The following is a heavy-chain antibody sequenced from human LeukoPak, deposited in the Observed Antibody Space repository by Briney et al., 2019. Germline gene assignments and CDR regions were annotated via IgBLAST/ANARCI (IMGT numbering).Heavy chain of an antibody. CDR3: ARRLAAPGVLPDF. D-gene: IGHD6-13*01. CDR1: GGTFSSYA. Sequence: SVKVSCKASGGTFSSYAISWVRQAPGQGLEWMGGIIPIFGTANYAQKFQGRVTITADESTSTAYMELSSLRSEDTAVYYCARRLAAPGVLPDFWGPGTLVTVSS. J-gene: IGHJ4*02. V-gene: IGHV1-69*13. CDR2: IIPIFGTA.